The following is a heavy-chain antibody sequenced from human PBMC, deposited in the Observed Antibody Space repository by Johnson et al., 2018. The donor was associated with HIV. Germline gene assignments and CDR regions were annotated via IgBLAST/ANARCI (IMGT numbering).Heavy chain of an antibody. J-gene: IGHJ3*02. Sequence: QVQLVESGGGVVQPGGSLRLSCAASGFTFSSYGMHWVRQAPGKGLEWVAFIRYDGSNKYYADSVKGRFTISRDNSKNTLYLQMNSLRAEDTAVYYCAREVDYAVNTQHLDAFDIWGQGTMVTVSS. CDR1: GFTFSSYG. D-gene: IGHD4-17*01. CDR2: IRYDGSNK. CDR3: AREVDYAVNTQHLDAFDI. V-gene: IGHV3-30*02.